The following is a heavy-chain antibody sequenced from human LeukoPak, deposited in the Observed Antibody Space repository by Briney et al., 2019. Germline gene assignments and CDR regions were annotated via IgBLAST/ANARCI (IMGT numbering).Heavy chain of an antibody. D-gene: IGHD5-12*01. V-gene: IGHV3-48*01. CDR2: IGDSGGSR. CDR1: GFTFSGHS. CDR3: VRRYSGFDPFFDY. J-gene: IGHJ4*02. Sequence: GGSLRLSCAASGFTFSGHSMNWVRQAPGKGLEWVSYIGDSGGSRHYAVSVKGRFTISRDNAKNLLFLQMNGLRAEDTAVYFCVRRYSGFDPFFDYWGQGVLVTVSS.